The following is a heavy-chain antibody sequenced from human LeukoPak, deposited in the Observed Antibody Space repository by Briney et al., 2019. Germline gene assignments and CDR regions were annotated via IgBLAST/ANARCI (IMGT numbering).Heavy chain of an antibody. J-gene: IGHJ6*02. D-gene: IGHD3-10*01. V-gene: IGHV5-51*01. Sequence: GESLKISCKASGYSFADYWIGWVRQMPGKGLEWMGIIYPGDSDTRYSPSFQGQVTISADKSISTAYLQWSSLKASGTAIYYCARADQLRWFGDPRRPYYYGLDVWGQGTTVTVSS. CDR3: ARADQLRWFGDPRRPYYYGLDV. CDR1: GYSFADYW. CDR2: IYPGDSDT.